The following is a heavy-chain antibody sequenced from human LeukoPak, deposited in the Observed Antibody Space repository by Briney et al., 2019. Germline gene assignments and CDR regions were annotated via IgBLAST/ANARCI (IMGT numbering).Heavy chain of an antibody. CDR3: ARGTVRSGYYGMDV. CDR2: MNPNSGNT. V-gene: IGHV1-8*01. Sequence: ASVKVSCKASGYTFTSYDINWVRQATGQGLEWMGWMNPNSGNTGYAQKFQGRVTMTRNTSISTAYMELSSLRSEGTAVYYCARGTVRSGYYGMDVWGQGTTVTVSS. CDR1: GYTFTSYD. D-gene: IGHD3-10*01. J-gene: IGHJ6*02.